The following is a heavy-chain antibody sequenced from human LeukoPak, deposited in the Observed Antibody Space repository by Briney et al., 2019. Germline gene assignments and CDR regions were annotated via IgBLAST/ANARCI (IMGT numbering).Heavy chain of an antibody. CDR2: IYPGASDT. J-gene: IGHJ4*02. V-gene: IGHV5-51*01. D-gene: IGHD3-9*01. CDR3: ARSAESYYDLLTGPYFDY. CDR1: GYSFTSYW. Sequence: GESLKISCKGSGYSFTSYWIGWVRQMPGKGLEWMGIIYPGASDTRNSPSFQGQVTISADKSINTAYMQWSSLKASDTAIYYCARSAESYYDLLTGPYFDYWGQGTLVTVSS.